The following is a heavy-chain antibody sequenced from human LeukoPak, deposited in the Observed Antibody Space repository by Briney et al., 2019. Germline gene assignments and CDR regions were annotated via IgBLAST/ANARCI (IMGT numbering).Heavy chain of an antibody. D-gene: IGHD2-15*01. CDR2: IYPGDSDT. J-gene: IGHJ4*02. CDR3: ARSDYCSGGSCYLHY. V-gene: IGHV5-51*01. Sequence: GESLKISCKGSGYSFPSYWIGWVRQMPGKGLEWMGIIYPGDSDTRYSPSFQDQVTISADKSISTAYLQWSSLKASDTAMYYCARSDYCSGGSCYLHYWGQGTLVTVSS. CDR1: GYSFPSYW.